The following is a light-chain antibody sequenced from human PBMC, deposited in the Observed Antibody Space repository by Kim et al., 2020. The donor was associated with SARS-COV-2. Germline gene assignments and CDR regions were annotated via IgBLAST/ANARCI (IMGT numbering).Light chain of an antibody. CDR1: RSNIGSNP. J-gene: IGLJ3*02. V-gene: IGLV1-51*01. Sequence: QSVLTQPPSVSAATGQKVTISCSGSRSNIGSNPVSWYQQFPGTAPKLITYDNNKRPSGIPDRFSSSKSGTSATLGITGLRTGDEADFYCATWDSSLSVGVFGGGTKVTVL. CDR3: ATWDSSLSVGV. CDR2: DNN.